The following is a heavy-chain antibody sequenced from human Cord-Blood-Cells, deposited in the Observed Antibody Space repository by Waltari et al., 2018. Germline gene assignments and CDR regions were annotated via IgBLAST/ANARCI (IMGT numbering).Heavy chain of an antibody. V-gene: IGHV3-30*18. CDR2: ISYDGSNK. Sequence: QVQLVESGGGVVQPGRSPRLSCAAPGFTFSSHGNPWVRQAPGKGLEWMAVISYDGSNKYYADSVKGRFTISRDNSKNTLYLQMNSLRAEDTAVYYCAKDQTGTLDYWGQGTLVTVSS. D-gene: IGHD1-1*01. CDR3: AKDQTGTLDY. CDR1: GFTFSSHG. J-gene: IGHJ4*02.